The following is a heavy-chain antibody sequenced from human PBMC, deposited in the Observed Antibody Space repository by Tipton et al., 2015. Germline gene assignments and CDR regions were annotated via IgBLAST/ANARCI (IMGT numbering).Heavy chain of an antibody. D-gene: IGHD3-10*01. CDR3: ARTYGSGSFVVGGRKRYYFDY. Sequence: QSGPEVKKPGASVKVSCKASGYTFSTYYLHWVRQAPGQGLEWMGIVNPSAGSKTYAQKFEGRVTMTRDTSTSTVYMELSSLISEDTAVYYCARTYGSGSFVVGGRKRYYFDYWGQGTLVTVSS. CDR2: VNPSAGSK. CDR1: GYTFSTYY. J-gene: IGHJ4*02. V-gene: IGHV1-46*01.